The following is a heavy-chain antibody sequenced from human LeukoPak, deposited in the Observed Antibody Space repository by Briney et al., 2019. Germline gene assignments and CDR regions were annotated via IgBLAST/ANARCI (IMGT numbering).Heavy chain of an antibody. CDR1: GGSISSYY. CDR3: ARRGRNSSGWQDYL. J-gene: IGHJ4*02. V-gene: IGHV4-59*01. Sequence: PSETLSLTCTDSGGSISSYYWSWIRQPPGKGLEWIANIYHTGSTNYNPSLSSRVTISIDTAKNQFSLKLTSVTAADTAVYYCARRGRNSSGWQDYLWGQGTLVTVSP. D-gene: IGHD6-25*01. CDR2: IYHTGST.